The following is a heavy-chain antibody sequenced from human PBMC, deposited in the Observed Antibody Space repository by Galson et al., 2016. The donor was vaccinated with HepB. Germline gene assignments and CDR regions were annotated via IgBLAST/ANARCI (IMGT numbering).Heavy chain of an antibody. V-gene: IGHV3-21*04. CDR3: VADHGGLDCFDF. CDR1: GFTFSSYY. J-gene: IGHJ3*01. Sequence: SLRLSCAASGFTFSSYYMNWVRQAPGKGLEWVSSISSGSSYIYYADSVKGRFTISRDNAKNSLYLQMNSLRVEDTALYYCVADHGGLDCFDFWGRGTMVTVSS. D-gene: IGHD4-23*01. CDR2: ISSGSSYI.